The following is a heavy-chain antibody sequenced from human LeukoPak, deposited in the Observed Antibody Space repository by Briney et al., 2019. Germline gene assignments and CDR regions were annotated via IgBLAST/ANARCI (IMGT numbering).Heavy chain of an antibody. CDR2: ISGSGGST. D-gene: IGHD3-22*01. V-gene: IGHV3-23*01. Sequence: GGSLRLSCAASGFTFSSYAMSWVRQAPGKGLEWVSAISGSGGSTYYADSVKGRFTISRDNSKNTLYLQMNSLRAEDTAVYYCAKDFFPQYYYDSSGYSGHDAFDIWGQGTMVTVSS. J-gene: IGHJ3*02. CDR3: AKDFFPQYYYDSSGYSGHDAFDI. CDR1: GFTFSSYA.